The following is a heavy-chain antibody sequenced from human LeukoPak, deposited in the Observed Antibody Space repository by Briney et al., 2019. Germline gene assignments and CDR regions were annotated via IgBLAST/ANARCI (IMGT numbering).Heavy chain of an antibody. Sequence: SETLSLTCAVSGYSISSDYYWGWIRQPPGKGLEWIGSIYQSGSTYYNPSLKSRVTISVDTSKNKFSLKLSSMTAADTAFYYCARNATNIATTGRGAGYFDYWGQGTLVTVSS. V-gene: IGHV4-38-2*01. CDR3: ARNATNIATTGRGAGYFDY. D-gene: IGHD6-13*01. J-gene: IGHJ4*02. CDR1: GYSISSDYY. CDR2: IYQSGST.